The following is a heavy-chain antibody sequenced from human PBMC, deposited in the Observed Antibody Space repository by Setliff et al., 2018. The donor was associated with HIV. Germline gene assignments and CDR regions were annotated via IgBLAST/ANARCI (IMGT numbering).Heavy chain of an antibody. D-gene: IGHD6-19*01. V-gene: IGHV4-4*02. J-gene: IGHJ4*02. Sequence: SETLSLTCAVSGGSINTNNWWSWVRQPPGKGLEWIGEIYHSGTTNYKSLPKSRVTISVDKSKNQFSLKLSSGTAADTAIYYCARDPRGWLGWGGYFDYWGQGTLVTVSS. CDR2: IYHSGTT. CDR3: ARDPRGWLGWGGYFDY. CDR1: GGSINTNNW.